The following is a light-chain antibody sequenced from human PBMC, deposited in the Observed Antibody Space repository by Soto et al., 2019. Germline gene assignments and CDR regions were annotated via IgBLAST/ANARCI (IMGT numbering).Light chain of an antibody. Sequence: QSALTQPASVSGSPGQSITISCTGTSSDVGAYNYVSWYQHHPGKAPKLLIYDVSHRPSGVSNRFSGSKSGNTASLTISGFQAEDEADYYCSSYTSSSTVVFGGGTKLPVL. V-gene: IGLV2-14*03. CDR3: SSYTSSSTVV. J-gene: IGLJ2*01. CDR1: SSDVGAYNY. CDR2: DVS.